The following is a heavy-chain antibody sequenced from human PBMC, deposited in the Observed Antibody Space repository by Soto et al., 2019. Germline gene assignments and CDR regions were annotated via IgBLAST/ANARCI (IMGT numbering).Heavy chain of an antibody. D-gene: IGHD3-3*01. CDR2: IRFDGSNI. Sequence: QVQLVESGGGVVQPGRSLRLSCAVSEIIFSGYGMHWVRQAPGKGLAWVAVIRFDGSNIHYADAVKGRFTISRDKSKNSLYLQMHSRRAEDTAVYDCARDGVRGTVFFGYLDYWGQGALVTVSS. CDR3: ARDGVRGTVFFGYLDY. CDR1: EIIFSGYG. J-gene: IGHJ4*02. V-gene: IGHV3-33*01.